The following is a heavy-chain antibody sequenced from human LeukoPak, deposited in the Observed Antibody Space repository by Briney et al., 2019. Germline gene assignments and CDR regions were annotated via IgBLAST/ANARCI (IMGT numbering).Heavy chain of an antibody. CDR2: ISATGGTT. J-gene: IGHJ4*02. CDR1: GFTFNSYG. Sequence: GGSLRLSCAASGFTFNSYGMSWVRQAPGKGLEWVSAISATGGTTYYADSVKGRFTISRDNSKNTLYLQMNSLRAEDTAIYYCARHRTASDYWGQGTLVTVSS. V-gene: IGHV3-23*01. CDR3: ARHRTASDY. D-gene: IGHD3-16*02.